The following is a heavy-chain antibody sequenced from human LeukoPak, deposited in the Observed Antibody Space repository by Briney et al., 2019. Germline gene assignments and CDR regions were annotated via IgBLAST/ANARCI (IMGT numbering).Heavy chain of an antibody. J-gene: IGHJ3*02. CDR3: GRVHAFDI. Sequence: GGSLRLSCAASGFTFSSYGMHWVRQAPGKGLEWVAFIRYDGSNKYYADTVKGRFTISRDNSKNTLYLQMNSLRAEDTAVYYCGRVHAFDIWGQGTMVTVSS. V-gene: IGHV3-30*02. CDR2: IRYDGSNK. CDR1: GFTFSSYG. D-gene: IGHD3-10*01.